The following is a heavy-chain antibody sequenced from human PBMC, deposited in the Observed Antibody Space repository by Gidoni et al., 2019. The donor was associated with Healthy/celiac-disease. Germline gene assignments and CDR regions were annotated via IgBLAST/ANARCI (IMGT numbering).Heavy chain of an antibody. CDR2: IWYDGSNK. CDR3: ARACGGDCYPALDY. CDR1: GFTISSYG. J-gene: IGHJ4*02. V-gene: IGHV3-33*01. Sequence: QVQLVESGGGVVQPGRSLRLSCAASGFTISSYGMHWVRQAPGKGLEWVAVIWYDGSNKYYADSVKGRFTISRDNSKNTLYLQMNSLRAEDTAVYYCARACGGDCYPALDYWGQGTLVTVSS. D-gene: IGHD2-21*02.